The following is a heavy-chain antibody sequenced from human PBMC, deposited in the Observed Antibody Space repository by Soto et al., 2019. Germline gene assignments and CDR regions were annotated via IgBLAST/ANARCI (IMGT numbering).Heavy chain of an antibody. CDR3: ARSIAAAGSVGPYYYYGMDV. Sequence: QVQLVESGGGVVQPGRSLRLSCAASGFTFSSYGMHWVREAPGKGLEWVAVIWYDGSNKYYADSVKGRFTISRDNSKNTLYLQMNSVRAEDTAVYYCARSIAAAGSVGPYYYYGMDVWGQGTTVTVSS. J-gene: IGHJ6*02. D-gene: IGHD6-13*01. V-gene: IGHV3-33*01. CDR2: IWYDGSNK. CDR1: GFTFSSYG.